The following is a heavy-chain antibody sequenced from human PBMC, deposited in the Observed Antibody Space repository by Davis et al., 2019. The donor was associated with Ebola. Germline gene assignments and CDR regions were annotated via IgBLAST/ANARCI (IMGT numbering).Heavy chain of an antibody. V-gene: IGHV3-30*18. D-gene: IGHD3-3*01. CDR2: ISYDGSNK. CDR1: GFTFSSYG. Sequence: GESLKISCAASGFTFSSYGMHWVRQAPGKGLEWVAVISYDGSNKYYADSVKGRFTISRDNSKNTLYLQMSSLRAEDTAVYYCAKDPGYYYTRTSYVHFYYYGMDVWGKGTSVTVSS. J-gene: IGHJ6*04. CDR3: AKDPGYYYTRTSYVHFYYYGMDV.